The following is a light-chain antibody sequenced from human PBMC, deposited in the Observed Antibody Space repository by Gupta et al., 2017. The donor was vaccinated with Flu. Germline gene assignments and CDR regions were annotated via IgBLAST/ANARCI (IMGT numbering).Light chain of an antibody. CDR2: KAS. V-gene: IGKV1-5*03. Sequence: PSTRSPPVGDRVTISCRASQSISGWLAWYQLKPGKAPKLLIYKASSVHSGVPSRFSGSGSGAEYTLTIANLQPDDFATYYCKQYSSYPLTFGQGTRLE. CDR1: QSISGW. CDR3: KQYSSYPLT. J-gene: IGKJ5*01.